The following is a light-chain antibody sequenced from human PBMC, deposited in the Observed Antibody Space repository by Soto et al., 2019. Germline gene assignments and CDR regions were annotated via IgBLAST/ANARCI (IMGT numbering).Light chain of an antibody. Sequence: EIVLTQSPGTLSLSPGERATLSCRASQSVSSSSLAWYQQKPGQAPRLLIYGASSRATGIPDRFSGSGSGTDFTLTISRLEPEDFAVYYCHQYGSSPPRTFGQGTQLEIK. CDR3: HQYGSSPPRT. CDR1: QSVSSSS. V-gene: IGKV3-20*01. J-gene: IGKJ2*01. CDR2: GAS.